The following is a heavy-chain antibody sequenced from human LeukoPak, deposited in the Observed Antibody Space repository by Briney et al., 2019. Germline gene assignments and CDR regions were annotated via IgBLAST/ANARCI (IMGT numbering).Heavy chain of an antibody. Sequence: ASVKVSCKASGYTFTGYDINWVRQATGQGLEWMGWMNPNSGNTGYAQKFQGRVTITRNTSISTAYMELSSLRSEDTAVYYCARGCEYSSGLNWFDPWGQGTLVTVSS. J-gene: IGHJ5*02. CDR3: ARGCEYSSGLNWFDP. CDR2: MNPNSGNT. D-gene: IGHD6-19*01. V-gene: IGHV1-8*03. CDR1: GYTFTGYD.